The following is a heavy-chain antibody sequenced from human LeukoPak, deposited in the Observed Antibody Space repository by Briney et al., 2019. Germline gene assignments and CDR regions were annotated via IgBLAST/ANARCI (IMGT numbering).Heavy chain of an antibody. D-gene: IGHD6-13*01. V-gene: IGHV3-15*01. CDR3: TTMPGGSSWYVFRDY. Sequence: GGSLRLSCAASGFTCSNAWMSWVRQAPGKGLEWVGRIKSKTDGGTTDYAAHVKGRFTISRDDSKNTLYLQMNSLKTEDTAVYYCTTMPGGSSWYVFRDYWGQGTLVTVSS. CDR1: GFTCSNAW. J-gene: IGHJ4*02. CDR2: IKSKTDGGTT.